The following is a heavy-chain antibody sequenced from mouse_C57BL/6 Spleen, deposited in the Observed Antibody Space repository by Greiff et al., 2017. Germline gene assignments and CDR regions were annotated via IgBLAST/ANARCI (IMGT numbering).Heavy chain of an antibody. J-gene: IGHJ3*01. CDR2: IDPETGGT. CDR3: TINKASYYGNYVGFAY. D-gene: IGHD2-1*01. Sequence: QVQLQQSGAELVRPGASVTLSCKASGYTFTDYEMHWVKQTPVHGLEWIGAIDPETGGTAYNQKFKGKAILTADKSSSTAYMELRSLTSEDSAVYYCTINKASYYGNYVGFAYWGQGTLVTVSA. V-gene: IGHV1-15*01. CDR1: GYTFTDYE.